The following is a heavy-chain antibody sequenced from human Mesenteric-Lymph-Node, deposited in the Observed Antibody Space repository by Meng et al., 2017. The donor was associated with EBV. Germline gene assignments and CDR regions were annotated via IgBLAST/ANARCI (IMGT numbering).Heavy chain of an antibody. CDR3: ARRDWTGNYADFDC. CDR2: MYYNGNT. D-gene: IGHD3/OR15-3a*01. Sequence: QGQVSVTGAGCGKAAVIRAPTRDVFGGSNRSSRYYWGWIRQYPEKRREWIGSMYYNGNTYYTPSLKSRVTISVDTSKNQFSLKVTSVTAADTAVYYCARRDWTGNYADFDCWGQGTLVTVSS. CDR1: GGSNRSSRYY. J-gene: IGHJ4*02. V-gene: IGHV4-39*01.